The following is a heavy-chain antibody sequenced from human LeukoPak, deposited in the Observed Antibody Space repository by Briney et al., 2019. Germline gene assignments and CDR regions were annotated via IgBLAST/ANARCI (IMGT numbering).Heavy chain of an antibody. J-gene: IGHJ4*02. CDR1: GFTFSSYA. Sequence: PGGSLRLSCAASGFTFSSYAMSWVRQAPGKGLEWVSAISGSGGSTYYADSVKGRFTISRDNSKNTLYLQMNSLRAEDTAVYYCAKGTWYYDFWSGYSVGDYFDYWGQGTLVTVSS. CDR2: ISGSGGST. CDR3: AKGTWYYDFWSGYSVGDYFDY. V-gene: IGHV3-23*01. D-gene: IGHD3-3*01.